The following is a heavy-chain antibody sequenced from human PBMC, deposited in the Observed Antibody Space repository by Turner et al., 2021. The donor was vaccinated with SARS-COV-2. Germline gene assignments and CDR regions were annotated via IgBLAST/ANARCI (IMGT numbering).Heavy chain of an antibody. CDR3: AKDHGLHDYYDSSGYWWTFDY. CDR1: GFTFSSYG. J-gene: IGHJ4*02. D-gene: IGHD3-22*01. CDR2: ISFDGSSK. Sequence: QVQLVESGGGVVQPGRSLRLSCAASGFTFSSYGMHWVRQAPGKGLEWVAFISFDGSSKYYADSVKGRFTISRDKSKNTLYLQMNSLRAEDTAIYYCAKDHGLHDYYDSSGYWWTFDYWGQGTLVTVSS. V-gene: IGHV3-30*18.